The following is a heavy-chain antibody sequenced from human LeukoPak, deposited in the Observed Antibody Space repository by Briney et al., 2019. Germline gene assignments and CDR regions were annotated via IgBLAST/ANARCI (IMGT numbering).Heavy chain of an antibody. Sequence: PGGSLGLSCAASGFTFSSYAMSWVRQAPGKGLEWVSAISGSGGSTYYADSVKGRFTISRDNSKNTLYLQMNSLRAEDTAVYYCANFVYYYDSSGTDYWGQGTLVTVSS. CDR3: ANFVYYYDSSGTDY. V-gene: IGHV3-23*01. D-gene: IGHD3-22*01. J-gene: IGHJ4*02. CDR2: ISGSGGST. CDR1: GFTFSSYA.